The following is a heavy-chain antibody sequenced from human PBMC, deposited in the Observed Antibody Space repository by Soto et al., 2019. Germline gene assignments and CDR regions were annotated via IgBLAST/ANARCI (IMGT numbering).Heavy chain of an antibody. V-gene: IGHV3-53*01. D-gene: IGHD1-20*01. J-gene: IGHJ4*02. CDR1: GFTVSSNY. CDR3: ARTGITPYYFDY. CDR2: IYSGGST. Sequence: PGGSLRLSCAASGFTVSSNYMSWVRQAPGKGLEWVSVIYSGGSTYYADSVKGRFTISRDNSKNTLYLQMNSLRAEDTTVYYCARTGITPYYFDYWGQGTLVTVSS.